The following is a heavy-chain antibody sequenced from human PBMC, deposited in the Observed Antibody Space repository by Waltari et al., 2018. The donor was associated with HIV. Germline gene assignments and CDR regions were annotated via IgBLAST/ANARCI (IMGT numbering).Heavy chain of an antibody. V-gene: IGHV1-24*01. CDR2: FDPEDGET. J-gene: IGHJ4*02. CDR1: GYTLTELS. CDR3: ATVLRYFDWLPPYFDY. Sequence: QVQLVQSGAEVKKPGASVKVSCTVPGYTLTELSMHWARQAPGKGLEWMGGFDPEDGETIYAQKFQGRVTMTEDTSTDTAYMELSSLRSEDTAVYYCATVLRYFDWLPPYFDYWGQGTLVTVSS. D-gene: IGHD3-9*01.